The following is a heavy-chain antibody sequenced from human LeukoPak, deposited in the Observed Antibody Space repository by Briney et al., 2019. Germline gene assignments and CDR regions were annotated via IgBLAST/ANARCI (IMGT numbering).Heavy chain of an antibody. V-gene: IGHV3-53*01. CDR2: IYSGGST. D-gene: IGHD3-10*01. J-gene: IGHJ4*02. CDR1: GFTVSNNY. CDR3: ARVTMALAIDY. Sequence: GGSLRLSCATSGFTVSNNYMSWVRQAPGKGLEWVSVIYSGGSTYYADSVKGRFTISRDNFKNILFLQMNSLRAEDTAVYYCARVTMALAIDYWGQGTLVTVSS.